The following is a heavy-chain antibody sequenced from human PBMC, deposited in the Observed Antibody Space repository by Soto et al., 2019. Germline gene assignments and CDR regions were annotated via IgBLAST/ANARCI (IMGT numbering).Heavy chain of an antibody. J-gene: IGHJ4*02. CDR1: GGTFSSYA. Sequence: SVKVSCKASGGTFSSYAISWVRHAPGQGLEWMGGIIPIFGTANYAQKFQGRVTITADESTSTAYMELSSLRSEDTAVYYCAINLATTVTEFDYWGQGTLVTVSS. CDR3: AINLATTVTEFDY. CDR2: IIPIFGTA. V-gene: IGHV1-69*13. D-gene: IGHD4-17*01.